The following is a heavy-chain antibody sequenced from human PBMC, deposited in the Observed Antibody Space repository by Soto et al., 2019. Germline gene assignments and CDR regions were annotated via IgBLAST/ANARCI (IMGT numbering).Heavy chain of an antibody. J-gene: IGHJ4*02. CDR1: GGSISSSSYY. V-gene: IGHV4-39*01. CDR3: ARRGLDDFWSGYGQTLDY. CDR2: IYYSGST. D-gene: IGHD3-3*01. Sequence: QLQLQESGPGLVKPSETLSLTCTVSGGSISSSSYYWGWIRQPPGKGLEWIGSIYYSGSTYYNPSLKSRVTISVDTSKNQFSLKLSSVTAADTAVYYCARRGLDDFWSGYGQTLDYWGQGTLVTVSS.